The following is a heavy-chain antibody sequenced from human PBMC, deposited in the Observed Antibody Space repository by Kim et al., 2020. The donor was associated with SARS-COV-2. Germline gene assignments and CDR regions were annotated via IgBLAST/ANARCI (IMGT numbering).Heavy chain of an antibody. V-gene: IGHV1-2*06. CDR1: GYTFSAYY. Sequence: ASVKVSCKASGYTFSAYYIHWVRQAPGQGLEWMGRINPTSGDTNHAQKFQGRVTMTRDTSITTAYMELRWLTSDDTAGYYLGRANAIDVWGQGNTVTGS. CDR3: GRANAIDV. J-gene: IGHJ6*02. CDR2: INPTSGDT.